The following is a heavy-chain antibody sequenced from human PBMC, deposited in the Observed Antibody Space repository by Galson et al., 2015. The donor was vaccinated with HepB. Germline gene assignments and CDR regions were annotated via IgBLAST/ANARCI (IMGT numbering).Heavy chain of an antibody. Sequence: SLRLSCAASGFTFSSYSLHWVRQAPGKGLEWISYISSGSSSIHYADSVKGRLSISRDDAKTSIYLQMNSLRAEDTAVYYCARDGVGDLAYWGQGTLVTVSS. CDR1: GFTFSSYS. CDR3: ARDGVGDLAY. D-gene: IGHD3-16*01. CDR2: ISSGSSSI. J-gene: IGHJ4*02. V-gene: IGHV3-48*01.